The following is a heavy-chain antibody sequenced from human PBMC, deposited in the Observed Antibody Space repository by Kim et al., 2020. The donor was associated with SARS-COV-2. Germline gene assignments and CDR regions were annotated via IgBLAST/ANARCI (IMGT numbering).Heavy chain of an antibody. Sequence: YYNPSLKSRVTTSVDTSKNQFSLKLSSVTAADTAVYYCAIYVDIVATIDYWGQGTLVTVSS. CDR3: AIYVDIVATIDY. V-gene: IGHV4-31*02. J-gene: IGHJ4*02. D-gene: IGHD5-12*01.